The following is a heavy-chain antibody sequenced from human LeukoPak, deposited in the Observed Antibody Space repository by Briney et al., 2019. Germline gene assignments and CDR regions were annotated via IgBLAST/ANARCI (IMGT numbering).Heavy chain of an antibody. D-gene: IGHD3-22*01. V-gene: IGHV3-74*01. CDR1: GFIFSSYW. Sequence: HPGGSLRLSCAASGFIFSSYWMHWVRQAPGKGLVWVSRINSDGSSTSYADSVKGRFTISRDNSKNTLYVQVNSLGTEDTAAYYCAKGSYYDSSGSFYFDYWGQGTLVTVSS. CDR3: AKGSYYDSSGSFYFDY. CDR2: INSDGSST. J-gene: IGHJ4*02.